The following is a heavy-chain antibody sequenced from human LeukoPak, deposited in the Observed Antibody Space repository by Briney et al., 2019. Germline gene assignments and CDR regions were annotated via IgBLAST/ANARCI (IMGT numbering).Heavy chain of an antibody. D-gene: IGHD2-15*01. CDR3: ARDGSYQGYCSGGSCYKAHYYYYYMDV. CDR1: GFTFSDYY. CDR2: ISSSGSTI. J-gene: IGHJ6*03. Sequence: GGSLRLSCAASGFTFSDYYMSWIRQAPGKGLEWVSYISSSGSTIYYADSVKGRFTISRDNAKNSLYLQMNSLRAEDTAVYYCARDGSYQGYCSGGSCYKAHYYYYYMDVWGKGTTVTVSS. V-gene: IGHV3-11*04.